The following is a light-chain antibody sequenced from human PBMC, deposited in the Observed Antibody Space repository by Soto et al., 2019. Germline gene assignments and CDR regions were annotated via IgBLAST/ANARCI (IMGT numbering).Light chain of an antibody. Sequence: EIVMTQSPATLSVSPGERATVSRRASQTVSSNLAWYQQKPGQAPRLLIHGASTRATGVPARFSGSGSGTEFTLTISSLQSEDFAVYYCQQYHNWPPQYTFGQGTKLQIK. CDR1: QTVSSN. V-gene: IGKV3-15*01. CDR3: QQYHNWPPQYT. J-gene: IGKJ2*01. CDR2: GAS.